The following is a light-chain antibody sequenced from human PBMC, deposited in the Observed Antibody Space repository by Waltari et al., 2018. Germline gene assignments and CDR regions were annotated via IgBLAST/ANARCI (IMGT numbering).Light chain of an antibody. CDR1: HGISDN. J-gene: IGKJ5*01. CDR3: QQYNRWPPIT. CDR2: GAF. Sequence: EVVMTQSPATLSVSPGERATLSCRASHGISDNLARYQQKPGQAPRLLIYGAFTRATGIPARFTGSGSGTEFTLTINSLQSEDSAVYYCQQYNRWPPITFGQGTRLEIK. V-gene: IGKV3-15*01.